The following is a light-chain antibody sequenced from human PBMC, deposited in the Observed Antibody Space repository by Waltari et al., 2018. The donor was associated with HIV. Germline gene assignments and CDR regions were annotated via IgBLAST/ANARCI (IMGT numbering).Light chain of an antibody. CDR3: SSYTTSNTLTYV. CDR1: SSDIGGYNY. Sequence: QSALTQPASVSESPGQSITISCSGTSSDIGGYNYVSWYQQHPDKAPKLMIYEVRNRPSGVSNRFSGSKSGNTASLTISGLQAEDEADYYCSSYTTSNTLTYVFGTGTKVTVL. CDR2: EVR. J-gene: IGLJ1*01. V-gene: IGLV2-14*01.